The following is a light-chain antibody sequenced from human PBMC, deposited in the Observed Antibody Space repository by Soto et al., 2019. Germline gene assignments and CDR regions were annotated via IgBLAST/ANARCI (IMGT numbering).Light chain of an antibody. CDR1: NSNIGGNS. CDR3: ASWDDSLNGHWV. CDR2: NS. Sequence: QSVLTQAPSASGTPGQRVTISCSGSNSNIGGNSVSWYHHLPGTAPKLLIFNSQRPSGVPDRFSGSKSGTSASLAISGLQPEDEADYYCASWDDSLNGHWVFGGGTKLTVL. V-gene: IGLV1-44*01. J-gene: IGLJ3*02.